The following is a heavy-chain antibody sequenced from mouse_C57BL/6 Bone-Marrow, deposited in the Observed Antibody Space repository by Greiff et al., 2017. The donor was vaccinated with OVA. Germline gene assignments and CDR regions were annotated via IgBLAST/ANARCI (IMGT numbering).Heavy chain of an antibody. CDR2: INYDGSST. Sequence: EVMLVESEGGLVQPGSSMKLSCTASGFTFSDYYMAWVRQVPEKGLEWVANINYDGSSTYYLDSLKSRFIISRDNAKNILYLQMSSLKSEDTATYDCAREGYYYGSTYWYGDVGDRGTAVTVSA. CDR1: GFTFSDYY. V-gene: IGHV5-16*01. CDR3: AREGYYYGSTYWYGDV. D-gene: IGHD1-1*01. J-gene: IGHJ1*03.